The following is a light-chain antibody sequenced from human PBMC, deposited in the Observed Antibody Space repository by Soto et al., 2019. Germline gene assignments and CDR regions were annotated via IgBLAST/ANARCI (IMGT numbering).Light chain of an antibody. V-gene: IGKV3-11*01. CDR2: DAS. CDR1: QSIRTD. CDR3: QQRRNLV. J-gene: IGKJ3*01. Sequence: DIVMSQSLATLSVSPGERATLSCRASQSIRTDLAWYQQKSGQGPRLLIYDASTRATGIPARFSGSGSGTDFTLTISSLEPEDLAVYYCQQRRNLVFGPGTKVDNK.